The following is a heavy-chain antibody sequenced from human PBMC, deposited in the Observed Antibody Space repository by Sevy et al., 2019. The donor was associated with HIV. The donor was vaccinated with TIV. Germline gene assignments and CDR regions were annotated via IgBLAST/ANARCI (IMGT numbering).Heavy chain of an antibody. CDR3: ATGREYYEGNSSYFDY. J-gene: IGHJ4*02. CDR1: GYTLTQLS. CDR2: FDPEDGER. D-gene: IGHD3-22*01. V-gene: IGHV1-24*01. Sequence: ASVKVSCKVSGYTLTQLSMHWVRQAPGKGLEWLGSFDPEDGERIYAQKFQGRFTMTEETSTDTAYMELSSLRSEDTAIYYCATGREYYEGNSSYFDYWGQGTLVTVSS.